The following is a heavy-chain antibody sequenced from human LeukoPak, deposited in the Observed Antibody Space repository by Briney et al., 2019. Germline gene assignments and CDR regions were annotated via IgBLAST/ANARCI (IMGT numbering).Heavy chain of an antibody. J-gene: IGHJ4*02. Sequence: PGGSLRLSCAASGFTFSSYGMHWVRQAPGKGLEWVAFIRYDGSNKYYADSVKGRFTISRDNSKNTLYLQMNSLRAEDTAVFYCAKDREEGSGYYYFDYWGQGTLVTVSS. V-gene: IGHV3-30*02. CDR2: IRYDGSNK. CDR1: GFTFSSYG. CDR3: AKDREEGSGYYYFDY. D-gene: IGHD3-3*01.